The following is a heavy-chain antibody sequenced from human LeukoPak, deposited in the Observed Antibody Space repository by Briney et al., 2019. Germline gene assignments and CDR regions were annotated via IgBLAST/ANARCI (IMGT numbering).Heavy chain of an antibody. D-gene: IGHD2-15*01. J-gene: IGHJ3*02. Sequence: PGGSLRLSCAASGFTFSDYYMSWIRQAPGKGLEWVSYISSSSSYTNYADSVKGRFTISRDNAKNSLYLQMNSLRAEDTAVYYCARDLAVAATPSAFDIWGAGKMVTVSS. CDR1: GFTFSDYY. CDR3: ARDLAVAATPSAFDI. CDR2: ISSSSSYT. V-gene: IGHV3-11*06.